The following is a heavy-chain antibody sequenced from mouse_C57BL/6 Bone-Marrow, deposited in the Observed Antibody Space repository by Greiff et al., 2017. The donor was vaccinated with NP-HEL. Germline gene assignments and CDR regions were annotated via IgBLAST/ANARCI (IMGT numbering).Heavy chain of an antibody. CDR1: GFSFTSYG. J-gene: IGHJ1*03. CDR2: IWSGGST. V-gene: IGHV2-4*01. CDR3: AKGNWVWYFDV. D-gene: IGHD4-1*01. Sequence: VKLMESGPGLVQPSQSLSITCTVSGFSFTSYGVHWVRQPPGKGLEWLGVIWSGGSTDYNAAFISRLSLSKDNSKSQVFFKMNSLQADDTAIYYCAKGNWVWYFDVWGTGTTVTVSS.